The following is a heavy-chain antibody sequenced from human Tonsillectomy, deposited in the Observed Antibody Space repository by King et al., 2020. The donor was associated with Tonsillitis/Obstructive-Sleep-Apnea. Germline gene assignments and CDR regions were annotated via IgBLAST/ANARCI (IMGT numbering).Heavy chain of an antibody. D-gene: IGHD3-10*01. CDR2: ISGNNIYT. CDR1: GFTFTDYY. J-gene: IGHJ5*02. Sequence: VQLVESGGGLVKPGGSLRLSCEASGFTFTDYYMSWIRQAPGKGLEWISYISGNNIYTNYADSVKGRFTISRDNAKNSLYLQMNSLRAEDTAGYYCAREILGPCDPWGQGTLVTVSS. V-gene: IGHV3-11*05. CDR3: AREILGPCDP.